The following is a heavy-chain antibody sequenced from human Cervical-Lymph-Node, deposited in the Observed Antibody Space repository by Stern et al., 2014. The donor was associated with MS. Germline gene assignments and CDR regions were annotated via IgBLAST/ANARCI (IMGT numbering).Heavy chain of an antibody. CDR2: INTDTGNP. V-gene: IGHV7-4-1*02. Sequence: VQLVESGSELRKPGASVKVSCKASGYPFTSEAMNWVRQAPGQDFEWMGWINTDTGNPTYAQGFAGRFVFSLDVSVSTAYLQIRDLKAEDTAVYYCTRGPMASFDFWGQGTLVTVSS. J-gene: IGHJ4*02. CDR1: GYPFTSEA. CDR3: TRGPMASFDF. D-gene: IGHD5-24*01.